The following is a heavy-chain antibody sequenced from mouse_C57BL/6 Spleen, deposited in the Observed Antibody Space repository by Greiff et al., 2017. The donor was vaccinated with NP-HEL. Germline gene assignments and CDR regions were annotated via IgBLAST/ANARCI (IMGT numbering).Heavy chain of an antibody. D-gene: IGHD1-1*01. V-gene: IGHV1-22*01. J-gene: IGHJ2*01. CDR1: GYTFTDYN. CDR2: INPNNGGT. CDR3: AREGTYYGSIYFDY. Sequence: EVQLQQSGPELVKPGASVKIPCKASGYTFTDYNMDWVKQSHGKSLEWIGYINPNNGGTSYNQKFKGKATLTVNKSSSTAYMELRSLTSEDSAVYYCAREGTYYGSIYFDYWGQGTTLTVSS.